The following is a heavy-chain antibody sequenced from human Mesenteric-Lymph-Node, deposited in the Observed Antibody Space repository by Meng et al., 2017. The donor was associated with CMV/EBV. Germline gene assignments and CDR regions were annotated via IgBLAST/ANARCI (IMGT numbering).Heavy chain of an antibody. D-gene: IGHD3-3*01. CDR3: ARSIRDLNWFDP. Sequence: GSLRLSCTVSGGSISSYYWSWIRQPPGKGLEWIGYIYYSGSTNYNPSLKSRVTISVDTSKNQFSLKLSSVTAADTAVYYCARSIRDLNWFDPWGQGTLVTVSS. V-gene: IGHV4-59*01. CDR1: GGSISSYY. CDR2: IYYSGST. J-gene: IGHJ5*02.